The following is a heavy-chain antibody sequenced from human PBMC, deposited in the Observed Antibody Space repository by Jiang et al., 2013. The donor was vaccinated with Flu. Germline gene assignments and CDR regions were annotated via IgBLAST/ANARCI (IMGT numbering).Heavy chain of an antibody. CDR3: AKDLENYDFWSGYSTYYYYGMDV. CDR2: ISYDGSNK. V-gene: IGHV3-30*18. Sequence: GFTFSSYGMHWVRQAPGKGLEWVAVISYDGSNKYYADSVKGRFTISRDNSKNTLYLQMNSLRAEDTAVYYCAKDLENYDFWSGYSTYYYYGMDVWGQGTTVTVSS. D-gene: IGHD3-3*01. CDR1: GFTFSSYG. J-gene: IGHJ6*02.